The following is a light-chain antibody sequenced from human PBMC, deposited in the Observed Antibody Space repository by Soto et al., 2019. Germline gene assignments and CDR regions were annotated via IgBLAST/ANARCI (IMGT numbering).Light chain of an antibody. J-gene: IGKJ1*01. V-gene: IGKV2-28*01. CDR3: MQAVQPLWT. CDR1: RSLLHSNGYNY. Sequence: VMTRLANSRPLPRGAPHSISCRSSRSLLHSNGYNYLDWYLQKPGQSPQLLIYLGSNRASGVPDRFSGSGSGTDFTLKISRVEAEDVVVYYCMQAVQPLWTFAQGTKVDI. CDR2: LGS.